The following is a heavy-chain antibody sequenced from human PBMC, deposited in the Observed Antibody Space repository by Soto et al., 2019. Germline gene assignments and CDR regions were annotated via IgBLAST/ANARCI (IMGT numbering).Heavy chain of an antibody. Sequence: AGGSLRLSCAASGFTFSSYGMHWVRQAPGKGLEWVAVISYDGSNKYYADSVKGRFTISRDNSKNTLYLQMNSLRAEDTAVYYCAKEASFSYGEKFNHYFDYWGQGTLVTVSS. CDR3: AKEASFSYGEKFNHYFDY. J-gene: IGHJ4*02. CDR2: ISYDGSNK. CDR1: GFTFSSYG. D-gene: IGHD5-18*01. V-gene: IGHV3-30*18.